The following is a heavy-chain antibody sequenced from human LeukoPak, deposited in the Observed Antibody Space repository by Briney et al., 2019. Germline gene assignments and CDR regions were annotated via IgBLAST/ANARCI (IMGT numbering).Heavy chain of an antibody. V-gene: IGHV1-3*01. CDR3: ASEVRLLTGDGY. CDR2: INAGNGNT. J-gene: IGHJ4*02. CDR1: GYTFTIYA. D-gene: IGHD7-27*01. Sequence: ASVNVSCKASGYTFTIYAMHWVRQAPGQRLEWMGWINAGNGNTKYSQKFQGRVTITRDTSASTAYMELSSLRSEDTAVYYCASEVRLLTGDGYWGQGTLVTVSS.